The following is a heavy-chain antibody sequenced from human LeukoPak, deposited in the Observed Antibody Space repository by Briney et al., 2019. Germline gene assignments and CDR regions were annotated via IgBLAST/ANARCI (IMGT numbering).Heavy chain of an antibody. V-gene: IGHV5-51*01. CDR1: GYSFTSYW. D-gene: IGHD3-22*01. CDR3: ESLDYYDSSGYDNWFDP. CDR2: IYPGDSDT. J-gene: IGHJ5*02. Sequence: GESLKISCKGSGYSFTSYWIGWVRQMPGKGLEWMGIIYPGDSDTRYSPSFQGQVTISADKSISTAYLQWSSLKASDTAMYYCESLDYYDSSGYDNWFDPWGLGTLVTVSS.